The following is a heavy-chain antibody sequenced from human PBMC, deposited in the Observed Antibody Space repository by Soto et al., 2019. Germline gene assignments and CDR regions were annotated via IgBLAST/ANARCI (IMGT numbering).Heavy chain of an antibody. CDR3: ARSGLPYDAFDI. CDR2: ISFSGSTI. J-gene: IGHJ3*02. CDR1: GFTFSDYY. V-gene: IGHV3-11*01. D-gene: IGHD3-22*01. Sequence: QVQLVESGGGLVKPGGSLRLSCAASGFTFSDYYMSWIRQAPGKGLEWVSHISFSGSTISYADSGKGRVTISRDNTNNSLSLQMNSLRAEDTAVYYCARSGLPYDAFDIWGQGTMVSVSS.